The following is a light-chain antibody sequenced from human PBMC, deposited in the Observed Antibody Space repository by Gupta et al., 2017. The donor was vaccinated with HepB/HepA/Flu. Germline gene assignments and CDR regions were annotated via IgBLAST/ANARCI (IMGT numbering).Light chain of an antibody. CDR2: AAS. Sequence: DTQLTQSPSSLSASVGVNVTITCRTSQTTSYFINWFQLKPGKAPKLLIFAASTLYSGVPSRFSGSRSGTDFTLTISGLQFEDFATYYCQQSVIAFDTFGQGTNLVIK. V-gene: IGKV1-39*01. J-gene: IGKJ2*01. CDR3: QQSVIAFDT. CDR1: QTTSYF.